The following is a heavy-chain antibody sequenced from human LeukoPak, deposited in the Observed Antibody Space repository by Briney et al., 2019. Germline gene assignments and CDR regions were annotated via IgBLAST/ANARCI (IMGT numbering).Heavy chain of an antibody. V-gene: IGHV3-23*01. Sequence: PGGSLRLSCAASGFTFSSYGMSWVRQAPGKGLEWVSAISGSGGSTYYADSVKGRFTISRDNSKNTLYLQMNSLRAEDTAVYYCARDRPDIVVVPAANVDYWGQGTLVTVSS. J-gene: IGHJ4*02. CDR1: GFTFSSYG. D-gene: IGHD2-2*01. CDR3: ARDRPDIVVVPAANVDY. CDR2: ISGSGGST.